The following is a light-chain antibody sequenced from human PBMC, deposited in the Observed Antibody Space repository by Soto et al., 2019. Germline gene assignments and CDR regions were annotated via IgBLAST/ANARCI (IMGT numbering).Light chain of an antibody. Sequence: QSVLTQPPSMSGAPGQRVTISCTGSSSNIGAGYDVHWYQQLPGTAPKLLIYANNNRPSGVPDRFSGSKSATSASLAITGLQAEDEADYHCQSYDTSLSGSVMFGGGTKLTVL. CDR2: ANN. J-gene: IGLJ3*02. CDR1: SSNIGAGYD. CDR3: QSYDTSLSGSVM. V-gene: IGLV1-40*01.